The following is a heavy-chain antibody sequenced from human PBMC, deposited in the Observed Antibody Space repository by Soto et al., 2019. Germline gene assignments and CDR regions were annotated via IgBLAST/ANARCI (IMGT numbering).Heavy chain of an antibody. CDR1: GSTFTGYY. V-gene: IGHV1-2*02. D-gene: IGHD3-3*01. J-gene: IGHJ6*02. CDR2: INPNSGGT. CDR3: ARDLSTIFGVVYSMDV. Sequence: ASVNVSCKASGSTFTGYYMHWVRQATGQGLEWMGWINPNSGGTNYAQKFQGRVTMTRDTSISTAYMELSRLRSDDTAVYYCARDLSTIFGVVYSMDVWGQGTTVTVSS.